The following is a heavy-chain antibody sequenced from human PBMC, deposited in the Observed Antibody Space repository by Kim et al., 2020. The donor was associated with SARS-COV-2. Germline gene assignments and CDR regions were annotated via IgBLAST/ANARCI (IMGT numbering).Heavy chain of an antibody. CDR2: IYYSGST. CDR3: ASGGITIFGVVNAIDY. J-gene: IGHJ4*02. Sequence: SETLSLTCTVSGGSISSYYWSWIRQPPGKGLEWIGYIYYSGSTNYNPSLKSRVTISVDTSKNQFSLKLSSVTAADTAVYYCASGGITIFGVVNAIDYWGQGTLVTVSS. D-gene: IGHD3-3*01. CDR1: GGSISSYY. V-gene: IGHV4-59*13.